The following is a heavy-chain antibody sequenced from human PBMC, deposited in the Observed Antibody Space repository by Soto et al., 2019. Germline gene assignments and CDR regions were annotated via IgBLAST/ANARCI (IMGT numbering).Heavy chain of an antibody. CDR3: ARAPGSNNGYDYVMCH. CDR1: GFTFNVYA. D-gene: IGHD5-12*01. V-gene: IGHV3-30*04. J-gene: IGHJ4*02. Sequence: PGGSLRLSCAASGFTFNVYAMHWVRQAPGKGLEWVAVSSNDGKNEHHAASVKGRFTISRDNSKGTLYLQMNSLRPEDTALYYCARAPGSNNGYDYVMCHWGRGTLVTVSS. CDR2: SSNDGKNE.